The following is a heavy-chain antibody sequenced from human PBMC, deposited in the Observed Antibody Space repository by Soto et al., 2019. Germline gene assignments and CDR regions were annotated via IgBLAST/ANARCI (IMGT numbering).Heavy chain of an antibody. D-gene: IGHD1-26*01. Sequence: QVQLVESGGGVVQPGRSLRLSCAASGFTFSSYAMYWVRQAPGKGLEWVAVISYDGSNKYYADSVKGRFTISRDNSMNTLYLQMNSLRAEDTAVYYCAREVVGASHFDYWGQGTLVTVSS. CDR3: AREVVGASHFDY. CDR1: GFTFSSYA. CDR2: ISYDGSNK. J-gene: IGHJ4*02. V-gene: IGHV3-30-3*01.